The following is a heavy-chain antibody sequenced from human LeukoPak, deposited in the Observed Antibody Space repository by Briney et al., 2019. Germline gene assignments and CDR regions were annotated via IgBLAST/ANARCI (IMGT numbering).Heavy chain of an antibody. CDR3: TTDSNDFWSGYFRDLYYFDY. CDR2: IKSKTDGGTT. V-gene: IGHV3-15*01. J-gene: IGHJ4*02. CDR1: GFTFSNAW. D-gene: IGHD3-3*01. Sequence: GGSLRLSCAASGFTFSNAWMSWVRQAPGKGLEWVGRIKSKTDGGTTDYAAPVKGRFTISRDDSKNTRYLQMNSLKTEDTAVYYCTTDSNDFWSGYFRDLYYFDYWGQGTLVTVSS.